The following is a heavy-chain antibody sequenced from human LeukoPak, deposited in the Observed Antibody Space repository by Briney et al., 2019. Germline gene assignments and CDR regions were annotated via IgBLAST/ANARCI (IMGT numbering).Heavy chain of an antibody. V-gene: IGHV3-72*01. CDR2: TRNKANSYTT. CDR3: ARDLLRYDSSGYYSGY. J-gene: IGHJ4*02. D-gene: IGHD3-22*01. Sequence: GGSLRHACAASGFTFSDHYMDWVRQAPGQGLEWVGRTRNKANSYTTEYAASVKGRFTISRDDSKNSLYLQMNSLKTEDTAVYYCARDLLRYDSSGYYSGYWGQGTLVTVSS. CDR1: GFTFSDHY.